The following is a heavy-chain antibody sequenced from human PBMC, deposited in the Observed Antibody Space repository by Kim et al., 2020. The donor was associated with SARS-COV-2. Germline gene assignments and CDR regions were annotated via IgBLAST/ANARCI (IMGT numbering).Heavy chain of an antibody. J-gene: IGHJ4*02. V-gene: IGHV3-30*01. Sequence: DSVKGRVTISRDNSKNTLYLQMNSLRAEDTAVYYCARDPSGIVGATTFDYWGQGTLVTVSS. CDR3: ARDPSGIVGATTFDY. D-gene: IGHD1-26*01.